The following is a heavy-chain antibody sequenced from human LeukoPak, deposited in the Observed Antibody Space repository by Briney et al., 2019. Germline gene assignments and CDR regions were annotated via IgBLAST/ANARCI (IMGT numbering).Heavy chain of an antibody. V-gene: IGHV1-18*01. Sequence: ASVKVSCKASGYIFTSYGISWVRQAPGQGLEWLGWISGYNGNTNYAQKLQGRVTMTTDTSTSTAYMELRSLRSDDTAVYYCARSSVYGDYVGSDYWGQGTLVTVSS. J-gene: IGHJ4*02. D-gene: IGHD4-17*01. CDR3: ARSSVYGDYVGSDY. CDR2: ISGYNGNT. CDR1: GYIFTSYG.